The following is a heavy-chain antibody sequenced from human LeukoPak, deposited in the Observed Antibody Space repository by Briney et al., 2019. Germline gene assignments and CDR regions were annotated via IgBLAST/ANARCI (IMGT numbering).Heavy chain of an antibody. CDR2: ISSNGGST. CDR3: ARVGSPVYSYYYMDV. Sequence: GGSLRLSCAASGFIFSIYAMHWVRQAPGKGLEYVSGISSNGGSTYYANSVKGRFTISRDNSKNTLYLQMGSLRAEDMAVYYCARVGSPVYSYYYMDVWGKGTTVTVSS. J-gene: IGHJ6*03. CDR1: GFIFSIYA. D-gene: IGHD4-11*01. V-gene: IGHV3-64*01.